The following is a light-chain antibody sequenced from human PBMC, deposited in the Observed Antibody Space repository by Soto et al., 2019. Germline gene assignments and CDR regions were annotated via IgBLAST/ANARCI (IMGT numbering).Light chain of an antibody. Sequence: DIQITQSPLTLSASVGDRVTITCRASENINKRLAWHQQKPGKAPKVLIYDASNLKSGVPSRFSGGGSGTEFILTISSLQPDDFATYYCQQYSDSSGAFGQGTKVDIK. J-gene: IGKJ1*01. CDR1: ENINKR. CDR2: DAS. V-gene: IGKV1-5*01. CDR3: QQYSDSSGA.